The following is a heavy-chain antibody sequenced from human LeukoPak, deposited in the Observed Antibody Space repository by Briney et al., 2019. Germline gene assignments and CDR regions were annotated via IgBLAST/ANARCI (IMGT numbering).Heavy chain of an antibody. Sequence: PSETLSLTCTVSGVSISSGSYYWSWIRQPAGKGLEWIGRIYTSGSTNYNPSLKSRVTISVDTSKNQFSLKLSSVTAADTAVYYCARGKWDPLVYHDYWGQGTLVTVSS. CDR1: GVSISSGSYY. CDR3: ARGKWDPLVYHDY. V-gene: IGHV4-61*02. D-gene: IGHD1-26*01. CDR2: IYTSGST. J-gene: IGHJ4*02.